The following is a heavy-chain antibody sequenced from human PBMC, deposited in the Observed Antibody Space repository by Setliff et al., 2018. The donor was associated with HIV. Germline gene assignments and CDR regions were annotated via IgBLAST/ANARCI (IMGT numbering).Heavy chain of an antibody. CDR1: GYTFTGYY. CDR2: INPNSGGT. V-gene: IGHV1-2*02. J-gene: IGHJ4*02. CDR3: ARDGKTYYNFWSGHDY. D-gene: IGHD3-3*01. Sequence: ASVKVSCKASGYTFTGYYMHWVRQAPGQGLGWMGWINPNSGGTDYAQKFQGRVTMTRDTSISTAYMELSRLRSDDTAVYYCARDGKTYYNFWSGHDYWGQGTLVTVSS.